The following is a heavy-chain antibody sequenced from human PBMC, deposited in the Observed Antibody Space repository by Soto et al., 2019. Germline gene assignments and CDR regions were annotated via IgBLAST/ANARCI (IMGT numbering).Heavy chain of an antibody. V-gene: IGHV3-66*01. J-gene: IGHJ4*02. CDR2: IYSGGST. CDR1: GSLVSTNY. D-gene: IGHD2-8*01. CDR3: AAGVTPRGGYVDY. Sequence: EVQLVESGGGLVQPGGSLRLSCAASGSLVSTNYMSWVRQAPGKGLEWVSVIYSGGSTYYSGSVKGRFLISRDNSKNTLYLQMNSLRAEDTAVYYCAAGVTPRGGYVDYWGQGTLVTVSS.